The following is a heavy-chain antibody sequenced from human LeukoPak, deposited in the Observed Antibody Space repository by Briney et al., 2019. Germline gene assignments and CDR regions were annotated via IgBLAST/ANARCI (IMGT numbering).Heavy chain of an antibody. Sequence: GGSLRLSCAASGVTFSGYSMNWDRQAPGKGLEWVSAITATSLHIYYADSVKGRFTISRDNSKNTLYLQMNSLRAEDTAVYYCAKYDILTPFDYWGQGTLVTVSS. V-gene: IGHV3-23*01. D-gene: IGHD3-9*01. J-gene: IGHJ4*02. CDR2: ITATSLHI. CDR1: GVTFSGYS. CDR3: AKYDILTPFDY.